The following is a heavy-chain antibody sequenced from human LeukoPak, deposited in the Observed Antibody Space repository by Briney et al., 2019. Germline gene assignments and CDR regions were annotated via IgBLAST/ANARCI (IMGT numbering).Heavy chain of an antibody. D-gene: IGHD3-10*01. J-gene: IGHJ5*02. CDR3: ARVGLDGRGANWFDP. CDR2: IYYSGST. V-gene: IGHV4-59*01. Sequence: SETLSLTCTVSGGSISSYYWSWIRQPPGKGLEWIGYIYYSGSTYYNPSLKSRVTISVDTSKNQFSLKLSSVTAADTAVYYCARVGLDGRGANWFDPWGQGTLVTVSS. CDR1: GGSISSYY.